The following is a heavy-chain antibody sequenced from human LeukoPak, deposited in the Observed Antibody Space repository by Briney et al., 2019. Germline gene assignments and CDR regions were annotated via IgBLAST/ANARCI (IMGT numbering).Heavy chain of an antibody. CDR1: GGTFSSYT. CDR2: INPNSGGT. J-gene: IGHJ3*02. Sequence: EASVKVSCKASGGTFSSYTISWVRQAPGQGLEWMGWINPNSGGTNYAQKFQGRVTMTRDTSISTAYMELSRLRSDDTAVYYCASPAMYNTDAFDIWGQGTMVTVSS. V-gene: IGHV1-2*02. CDR3: ASPAMYNTDAFDI. D-gene: IGHD1-1*01.